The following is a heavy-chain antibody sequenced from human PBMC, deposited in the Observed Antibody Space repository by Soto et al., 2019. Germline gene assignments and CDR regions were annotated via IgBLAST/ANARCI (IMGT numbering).Heavy chain of an antibody. J-gene: IGHJ4*02. CDR3: AKDTHPRPDTYYDFWSGPY. CDR2: ISYDGSNK. D-gene: IGHD3-3*01. Sequence: GGSLRLSCAASGFTFSSYGMHWVRQAPGKGLEWVAVISYDGSNKYYADSVKGRFTISRDNSKNTLYLQMNSLRAEDTAVYYCAKDTHPRPDTYYDFWSGPYWGQGTLVTVSS. CDR1: GFTFSSYG. V-gene: IGHV3-30*18.